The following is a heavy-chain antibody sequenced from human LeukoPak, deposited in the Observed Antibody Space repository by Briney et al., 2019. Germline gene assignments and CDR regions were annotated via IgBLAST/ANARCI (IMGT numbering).Heavy chain of an antibody. CDR2: INPNSGGT. Sequence: GASVKVSCKASGYTFTGYYMHWVRQAPGQGLEWMGRINPNSGGTNYAQKFQVRVTMTRDTSISPAYMELSRLRSDDTAVYYCARVVYYGSGSYADYWGQGTLVTVAS. CDR1: GYTFTGYY. CDR3: ARVVYYGSGSYADY. J-gene: IGHJ4*02. D-gene: IGHD3-10*01. V-gene: IGHV1-2*06.